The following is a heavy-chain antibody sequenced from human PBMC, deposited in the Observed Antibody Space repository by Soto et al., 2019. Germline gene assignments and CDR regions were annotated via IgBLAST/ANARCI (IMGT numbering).Heavy chain of an antibody. CDR2: IYHSGIA. CDR1: GGSISSGGYS. CDR3: ARSSFLRPGDLFHASDV. D-gene: IGHD3-10*01. J-gene: IGHJ6*04. Sequence: TLSLTCAVWGGSISSGGYSWSWMRHPPGKGLEWIGDIYHSGIAYYIPSLKSRASIPVAPPQNHFSLKLTSVIAEDTAPYFCARSSFLRPGDLFHASDVWGNGTTVTVDS. V-gene: IGHV4-30-2*01.